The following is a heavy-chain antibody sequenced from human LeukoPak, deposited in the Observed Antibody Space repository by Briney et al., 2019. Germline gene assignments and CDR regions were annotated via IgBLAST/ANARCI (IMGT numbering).Heavy chain of an antibody. V-gene: IGHV4-59*08. CDR1: GGSVSSYY. CDR2: IYYSGST. J-gene: IGHJ3*01. CDR3: ARVPPDYNDLHDALDL. Sequence: SETLSLTCTVSGGSVSSYYWNWIRQPPGKGLEWIGYIYYSGSTNYNPSLKSRVTMSIDMSKNQFSLRLTSVTAADTAVYYCARVPPDYNDLHDALDLWGQGTVVTVTS. D-gene: IGHD4-17*01.